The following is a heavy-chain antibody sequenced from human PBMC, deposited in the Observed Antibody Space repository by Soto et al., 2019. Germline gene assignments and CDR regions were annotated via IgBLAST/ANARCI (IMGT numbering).Heavy chain of an antibody. J-gene: IGHJ4*02. CDR1: GGSISSGGYY. CDR2: INYSGST. D-gene: IGHD3-16*02. CDR3: ARGRGDYVWGSYRYLPRFDY. Sequence: SETLSLTCTVSGGSISSGGYYWSWIRQHPGKGLEWIGDINYSGSTNYNPSLKSRVTISVDTSKNQFSLKLSSVTAADTAVYYCARGRGDYVWGSYRYLPRFDYWGQGTLVTVSS. V-gene: IGHV4-31*03.